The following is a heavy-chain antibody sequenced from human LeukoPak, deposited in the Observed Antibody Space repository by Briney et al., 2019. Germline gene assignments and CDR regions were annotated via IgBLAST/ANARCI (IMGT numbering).Heavy chain of an antibody. D-gene: IGHD3-10*01. CDR2: ISGSGGST. CDR3: APDLITMVRGVIQY. J-gene: IGHJ4*02. CDR1: GFTFSSYA. V-gene: IGHV3-23*01. Sequence: GGSLRLSCAASGFTFSSYAMSWVRQAPGKGLEWVSAISGSGGSTYYADSVKGRFTISRDNSKNTLYLQMNSPRAEDTAVYYCAPDLITMVRGVIQYWGQGTLVTVSS.